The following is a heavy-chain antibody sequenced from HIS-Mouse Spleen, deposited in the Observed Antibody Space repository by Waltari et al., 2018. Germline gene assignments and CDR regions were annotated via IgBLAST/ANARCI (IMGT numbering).Heavy chain of an antibody. CDR1: GGSISSSSYY. CDR2: IYYSWGT. J-gene: IGHJ2*01. D-gene: IGHD6-13*01. V-gene: IGHV4-39*07. CDR3: AREIPYSSSWYDWYFDL. Sequence: QLQLQESGPGLVKPSETLSLTCTVSGGSISSSSYYWGWIRQPPGKGLEWIGGIYYSWGTYHNPSLKSRVTISVDTSKNQFSLKLSSVTAADTAVYYCAREIPYSSSWYDWYFDLWGRGTLVTVSS.